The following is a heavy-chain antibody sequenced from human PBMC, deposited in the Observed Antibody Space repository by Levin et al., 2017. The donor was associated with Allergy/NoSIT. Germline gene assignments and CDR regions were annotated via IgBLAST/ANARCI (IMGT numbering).Heavy chain of an antibody. CDR1: GGSISSNDYN. CDR2: IHYSGST. D-gene: IGHD3-3*01. J-gene: IGHJ4*02. V-gene: IGHV4-39*01. Sequence: SQTLSLTCTVSGGSISSNDYNWGWIRQPPGKGLEFIGNIHYSGSTDYNPSLKSRVTISVDTSRNLVSLRVSSVTAAATAVYYCATFDFWSGYYLFWGQGTLVTVSS. CDR3: ATFDFWSGYYLF.